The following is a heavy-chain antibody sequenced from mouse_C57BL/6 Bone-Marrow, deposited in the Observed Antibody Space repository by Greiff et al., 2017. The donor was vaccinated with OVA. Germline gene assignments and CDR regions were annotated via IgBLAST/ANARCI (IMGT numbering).Heavy chain of an antibody. CDR1: GYTFTDYE. CDR2: IDPETGGT. J-gene: IGHJ4*01. D-gene: IGHD2-10*01. CDR3: TRSLLLPYAMDY. V-gene: IGHV1-15*01. Sequence: VQLQQSGAELVRPGASVTLSCKASGYTFTDYEMHWVKQTPVHGLEWIGAIDPETGGTAYNPKLKGKAILTADKSYSTAYMELRSLTSEDTAVYYCTRSLLLPYAMDYWGQGTSVTVSS.